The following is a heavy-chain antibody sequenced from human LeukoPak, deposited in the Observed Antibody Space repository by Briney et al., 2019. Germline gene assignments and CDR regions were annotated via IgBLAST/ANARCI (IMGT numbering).Heavy chain of an antibody. CDR1: GFTFSSYW. Sequence: PGGSLRLSCAASGFTFSSYWMHWVRQAPGKGLVWVSRINSDGSSTSYADSVKGRFTISRDNAKNTLYLQMNSLRAEDTAVYYCAKDDNWLQFESWGQGTLVTVSS. D-gene: IGHD5-24*01. CDR3: AKDDNWLQFES. J-gene: IGHJ5*01. V-gene: IGHV3-74*01. CDR2: INSDGSST.